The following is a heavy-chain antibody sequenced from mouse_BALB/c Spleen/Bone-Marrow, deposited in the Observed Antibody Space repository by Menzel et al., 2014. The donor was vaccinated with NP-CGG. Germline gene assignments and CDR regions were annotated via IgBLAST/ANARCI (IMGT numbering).Heavy chain of an antibody. J-gene: IGHJ4*01. CDR1: GYTFTSYW. CDR3: ARTYGDSPYFYAMDY. D-gene: IGHD2-13*01. V-gene: IGHV1S81*02. CDR2: IIPSNGRS. Sequence: VQLVESGAELVKPGTSVKLSCKPSGYTFTSYWMHWVKQRPGQGLEWIGEIIPSNGRSNYNEKFKNKATLTVDKSSSTAYMQLSSLTSEDSAVYFCARTYGDSPYFYAMDYWGQGTSVTVSS.